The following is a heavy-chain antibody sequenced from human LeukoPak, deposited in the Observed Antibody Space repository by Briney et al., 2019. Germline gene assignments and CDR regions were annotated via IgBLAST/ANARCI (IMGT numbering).Heavy chain of an antibody. J-gene: IGHJ6*02. CDR1: GFTLSNAG. CDR2: IQSKTDGGTT. D-gene: IGHD3-10*01. CDR3: AAGGRV. V-gene: IGHV3-15*01. Sequence: GGSLRLSCEASGFTLSNAGMNWVCQAPGKGLEWVGRIQSKTDGGTTEYAAPVKGRFTISRDDSTNTLYLQMNSLKTEDTGVYYCAAGGRVWGQGTTVTVSS.